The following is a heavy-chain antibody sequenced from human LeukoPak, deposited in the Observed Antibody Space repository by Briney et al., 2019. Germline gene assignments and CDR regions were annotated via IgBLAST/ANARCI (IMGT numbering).Heavy chain of an antibody. J-gene: IGHJ4*02. CDR2: IIHTGRT. CDR1: GGSFSGYY. CDR3: ARGILVTVYAAFDY. D-gene: IGHD2-8*01. Sequence: SETLSLTCGVYGGSFSGYYWTWIRQSPGMGLEWVGEIIHTGRTNYNPSLKSRVTISVDTSKNQFSLELSSVTAADTAVYYCARGILVTVYAAFDYWSQGTLVTVSS. V-gene: IGHV4-34*01.